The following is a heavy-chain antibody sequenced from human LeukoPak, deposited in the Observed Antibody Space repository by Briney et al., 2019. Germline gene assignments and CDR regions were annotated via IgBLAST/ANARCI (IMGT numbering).Heavy chain of an antibody. CDR1: GGSISSYY. J-gene: IGHJ3*02. CDR3: ARAGVLMYYYDSRGYPDAFDI. Sequence: SETLSLTCTVSGGSISSYYWGWIRQPPGKGLEWIGYIYYSGSTNYSPSLKRRVTISVDTSKNQFSLKLSSVTAADTAVYYCARAGVLMYYYDSRGYPDAFDIWGQGTMVTVSS. CDR2: IYYSGST. V-gene: IGHV4-59*01. D-gene: IGHD3-22*01.